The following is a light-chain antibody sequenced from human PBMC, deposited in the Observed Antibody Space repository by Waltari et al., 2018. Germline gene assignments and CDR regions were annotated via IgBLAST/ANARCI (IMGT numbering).Light chain of an antibody. CDR3: FSRV. V-gene: IGLV2-23*02. J-gene: IGLJ2*01. CDR2: EVN. CDR1: SSDVGSYNL. Sequence: QSALTKPASVSGSPGQSITISCTGTSSDVGSYNLVSWYQHHPGKAPRLIIYEVNKRPSGLSRRFSGSRSVNTASLTISGLQAEDEADYYFFSRVFGGGTKVTVL.